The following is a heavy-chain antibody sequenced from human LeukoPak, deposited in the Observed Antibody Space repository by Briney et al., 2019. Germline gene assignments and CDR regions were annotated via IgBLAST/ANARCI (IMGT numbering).Heavy chain of an antibody. CDR2: IWYDGSNK. Sequence: GESLRLSCAASGFTFSRYGMHWVRQAPGKGLEWVAVIWYDGSNKYYADSVKGRFTISRDNPKNTLYLQMNSLRAEDTAVYYCAREHYNSYDNSGSIDYWGQGTLVTVSS. D-gene: IGHD3-22*01. J-gene: IGHJ4*02. V-gene: IGHV3-33*08. CDR3: AREHYNSYDNSGSIDY. CDR1: GFTFSRYG.